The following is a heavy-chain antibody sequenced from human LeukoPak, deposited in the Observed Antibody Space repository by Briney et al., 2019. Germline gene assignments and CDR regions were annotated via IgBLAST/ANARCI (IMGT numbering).Heavy chain of an antibody. CDR2: IRSAVETT. CDR3: AKHFFTGLDCSLFDS. Sequence: PGGSLRLSCAASGFTFSTYWMSWVRQAPGKGLEWISGIRSAVETTHYADSVKGRFIISRDNSKNALSLQLNSLRPEDTALYYCAKHFFTGLDCSLFDSWGQGTLVTVSS. J-gene: IGHJ4*02. CDR1: GFTFSTYW. V-gene: IGHV3-23*01. D-gene: IGHD3/OR15-3a*01.